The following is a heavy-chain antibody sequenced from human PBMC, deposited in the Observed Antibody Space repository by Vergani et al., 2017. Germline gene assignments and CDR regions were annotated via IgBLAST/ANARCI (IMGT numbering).Heavy chain of an antibody. V-gene: IGHV3-21*01. J-gene: IGHJ6*02. CDR1: GFTFSSYS. CDR3: ARDRYYLGSGNYPYFYYYGLDV. Sequence: EVQLVESGGGLVKRGGSLRLSCAASGFTFSSYSMNWVRQAPGKGLEWVSSISSSSSYIHYSDSLKGRFTISRDNAKSSLYLQINSLRAEDTGVYYCARDRYYLGSGNYPYFYYYGLDVWGQGTAVTVSS. CDR2: ISSSSSYI. D-gene: IGHD3-10*01.